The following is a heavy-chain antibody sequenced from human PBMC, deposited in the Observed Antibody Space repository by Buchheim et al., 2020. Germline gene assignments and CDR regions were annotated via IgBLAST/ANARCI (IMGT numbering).Heavy chain of an antibody. J-gene: IGHJ5*02. CDR1: GGSFSGYY. Sequence: QVQLQQWGAGLLKPSETLSLTCAVYGGSFSGYYWSWIRQPPGKGLEWIGEINQSGSTNYNPSLKSRVTISVDTSKNQFSLKLSSVTAADTAVYYCARGRRWGIVVVKGWFDPWGQGTL. CDR2: INQSGST. CDR3: ARGRRWGIVVVKGWFDP. V-gene: IGHV4-34*01. D-gene: IGHD3-22*01.